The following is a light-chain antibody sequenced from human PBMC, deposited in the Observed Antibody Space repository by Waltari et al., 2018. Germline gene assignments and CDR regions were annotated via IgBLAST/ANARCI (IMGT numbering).Light chain of an antibody. Sequence: QSALTQPASVSGSPGQSITISCTGTSSDVGGYNFVSWYQQHPGKAPKLIIYDVTNRPSGVSSRFSGSKAGNTASLTISGLQAEDEADYYCSSFANSDPRHVFGTGTKVTVL. CDR1: SSDVGGYNF. J-gene: IGLJ1*01. V-gene: IGLV2-14*03. CDR3: SSFANSDPRHV. CDR2: DVT.